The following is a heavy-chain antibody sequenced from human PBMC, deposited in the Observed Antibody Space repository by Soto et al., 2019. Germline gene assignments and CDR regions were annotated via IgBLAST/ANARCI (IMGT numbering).Heavy chain of an antibody. CDR2: IRSKANSYAT. Sequence: GGSLRLSCAASGFTFSGSAMHWVRQASGKGLEWVGRIRSKANSYATAYAASVQGRFTISRDDSKNTAFLQMNSLKTEDTAVYYCTRLAPDYYDSSGPENFDYWGQGTLVTVSS. D-gene: IGHD3-22*01. V-gene: IGHV3-73*01. J-gene: IGHJ4*02. CDR3: TRLAPDYYDSSGPENFDY. CDR1: GFTFSGSA.